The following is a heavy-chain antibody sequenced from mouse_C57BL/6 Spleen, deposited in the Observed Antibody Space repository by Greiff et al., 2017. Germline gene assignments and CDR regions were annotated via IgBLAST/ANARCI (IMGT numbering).Heavy chain of an antibody. CDR2: IRNKANNHAT. V-gene: IGHV6-6*01. J-gene: IGHJ2*01. CDR1: GFTFSDAW. CDR3: TGCDSDY. Sequence: LQQSGGGLVQPGGSMKLSCAASGFTFSDAWMDWVRQSPEQGLEWVAEIRNKANNHATYYAESVKGRFTISRADSKSSVYLQMNSLGAADTGIYSCTGCDSDYWGQGTTLTVSS.